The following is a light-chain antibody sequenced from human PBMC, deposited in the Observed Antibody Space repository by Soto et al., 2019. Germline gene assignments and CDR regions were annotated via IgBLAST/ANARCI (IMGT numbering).Light chain of an antibody. Sequence: DIQMTQSPSTLSASVGDRVTITCRSSQYISSWVAWDQQRPGKAPQLLIYKAYSLESGVPSRFSGGGAGTEIPLTNSIVQPDDFANYYSQQYNSQRTFGQGTKVEIK. CDR3: QQYNSQRT. V-gene: IGKV1-5*03. J-gene: IGKJ1*01. CDR2: KAY. CDR1: QYISSW.